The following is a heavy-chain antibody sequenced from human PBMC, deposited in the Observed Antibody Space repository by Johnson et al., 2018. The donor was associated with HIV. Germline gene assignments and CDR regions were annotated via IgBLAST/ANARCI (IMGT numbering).Heavy chain of an antibody. J-gene: IGHJ3*02. CDR3: ATADRDAFDI. CDR2: IKQDGSEK. CDR1: GFTFSSYW. Sequence: VQLVESGGGVVQPGRSLRLSCAASGFTFSSYWMSWVRQAPGKGLEWVANIKQDGSEKYYVDSVKGRFTISRDSSKNTLFLQMNSLRAEDTGVYYCATADRDAFDIWGRGTMVIVSS. V-gene: IGHV3-7*03.